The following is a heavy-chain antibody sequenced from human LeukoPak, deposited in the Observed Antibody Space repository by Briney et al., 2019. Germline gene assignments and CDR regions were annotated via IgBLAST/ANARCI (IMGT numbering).Heavy chain of an antibody. CDR3: ARLWIQLWPPYYGMDV. CDR2: ISYDGSNK. V-gene: IGHV3-30-3*01. J-gene: IGHJ6*02. Sequence: PGGSLRLSCAASGFTFSSYAMHWVRQAPGKGLEWVAVISYDGSNKYYADSVKGRFTISRDNSKNTLYLQVNSLRAEDTAVYYCARLWIQLWPPYYGMDVWGQGTTVTVSS. D-gene: IGHD5-18*01. CDR1: GFTFSSYA.